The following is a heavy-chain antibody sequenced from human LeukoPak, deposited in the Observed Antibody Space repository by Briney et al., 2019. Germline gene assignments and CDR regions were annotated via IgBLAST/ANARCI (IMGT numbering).Heavy chain of an antibody. CDR1: GYTFTGYF. CDR2: INPNTGGT. D-gene: IGHD2-8*02. Sequence: ASVKVSCKASGYTFTGYFIHWVRQAPGQRLEWMGWINPNTGGTIYAQNFQGRVTMTRDTSISTVYMDLTRLTSDDTAVYYCARPSLGTGATPSNYWGQGTLVTVFS. J-gene: IGHJ4*02. V-gene: IGHV1-2*02. CDR3: ARPSLGTGATPSNY.